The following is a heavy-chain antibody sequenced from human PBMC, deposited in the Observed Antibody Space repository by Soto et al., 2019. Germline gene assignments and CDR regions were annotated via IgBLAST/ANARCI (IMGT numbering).Heavy chain of an antibody. V-gene: IGHV3-7*01. CDR3: ARGGRIVVVPAAENEPDYYYYYYMDV. D-gene: IGHD2-2*01. CDR2: IKKDGSEK. Sequence: GGSLRLSCAASGFPFSSYWMSWVRQAPGKGLEWVANIKKDGSEKYYVDSVKGRFTISRDNAGNSQYLQMNGLRVEDTAVYYCARGGRIVVVPAAENEPDYYYYYYMDVWGKGTTVTVSS. CDR1: GFPFSSYW. J-gene: IGHJ6*03.